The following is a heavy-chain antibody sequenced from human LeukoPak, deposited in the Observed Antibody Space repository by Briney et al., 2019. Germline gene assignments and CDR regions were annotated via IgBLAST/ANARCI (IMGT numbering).Heavy chain of an antibody. J-gene: IGHJ3*02. D-gene: IGHD3-22*01. CDR3: ARAPMIAALDI. CDR1: GFTFSSYA. V-gene: IGHV3-21*01. Sequence: GGSLRLSCAASGFTFSSYAMSWVRQAPGKGLEWVSSISSSGSSIYYADSVRGRFTISRDNANSSLFLQMNSLRAEDTAVYHCARAPMIAALDIWGQGTMVTVSS. CDR2: ISSSGSSI.